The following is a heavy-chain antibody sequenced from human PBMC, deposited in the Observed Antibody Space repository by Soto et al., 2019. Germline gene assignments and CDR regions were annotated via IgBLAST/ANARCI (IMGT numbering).Heavy chain of an antibody. CDR3: AKNPAIAARHGEGPFDY. J-gene: IGHJ4*02. D-gene: IGHD6-6*01. CDR1: GFTFSSYG. Sequence: QVQLVESGGGVVQPGRSLRLSCAASGFTFSSYGMHWVRQAPGKGLEWVAVISYDGSNKYYADSVKGRFTLSRDNSKNTLYLQMNRLRAEDTAVYYCAKNPAIAARHGEGPFDYWGQGAMVTVSS. V-gene: IGHV3-30*18. CDR2: ISYDGSNK.